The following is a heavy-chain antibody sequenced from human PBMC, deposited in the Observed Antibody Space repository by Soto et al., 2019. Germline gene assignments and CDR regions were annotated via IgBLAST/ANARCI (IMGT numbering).Heavy chain of an antibody. CDR2: IIPIFGTA. D-gene: IGHD2-21*02. J-gene: IGHJ6*02. Sequence: ASVKVSCKASGGTFSSYAISWVRQAPGQGLEWMGGIIPIFGTANYAQKFQGRVTITADESTSTAYMELSSLRSEDTAVYYCARVKAGRGFVVVTDQPHYYYYYGMDVWGQGTTVTVSS. V-gene: IGHV1-69*13. CDR1: GGTFSSYA. CDR3: ARVKAGRGFVVVTDQPHYYYYYGMDV.